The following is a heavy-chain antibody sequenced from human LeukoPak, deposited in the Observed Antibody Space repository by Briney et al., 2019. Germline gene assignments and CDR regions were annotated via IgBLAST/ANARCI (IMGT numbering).Heavy chain of an antibody. CDR3: ARSHSLHWFDP. Sequence: GGSLRLSCAASGFTVSSNYMSWVRQAPGKGLEWVSVIYSGGSTYYADSVKGRFTISRDNSKNTLYLQMNSLRAEDTAVYYCARSHSLHWFDPWGQGTLVTVSS. D-gene: IGHD2-15*01. J-gene: IGHJ5*02. CDR1: GFTVSSNY. V-gene: IGHV3-53*01. CDR2: IYSGGST.